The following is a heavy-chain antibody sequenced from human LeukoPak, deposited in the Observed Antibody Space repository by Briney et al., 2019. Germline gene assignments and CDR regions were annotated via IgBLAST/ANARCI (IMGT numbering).Heavy chain of an antibody. CDR3: ARGLRWNDY. Sequence: SETLSLTCAVYGGSFSGYYWSWIRQPPGKGLEWIGSIYYSGSTNYNPSLKSRVTISVDTSKNQFSLKLSSVTAADTAVYYCARGLRWNDYWGQGTLVTVSS. J-gene: IGHJ4*02. D-gene: IGHD4-23*01. V-gene: IGHV4-59*01. CDR1: GGSFSGYY. CDR2: IYYSGST.